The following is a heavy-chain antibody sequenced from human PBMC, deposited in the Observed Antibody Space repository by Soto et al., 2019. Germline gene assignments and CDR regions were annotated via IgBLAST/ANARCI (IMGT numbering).Heavy chain of an antibody. D-gene: IGHD6-6*01. CDR1: GGSFSGYY. V-gene: IGHV4-34*01. CDR2: INHSGST. J-gene: IGHJ6*02. CDR3: ARGRYSSSPRRPRGGMAYYYGMDV. Sequence: PSETLSLTCAVYGGSFSGYYWSWIRQPPGKGLEWIGEINHSGSTNYNPSLKSRVTISVDTSKNQFSLKLSSVTAADTAVYYCARGRYSSSPRRPRGGMAYYYGMDVWGQGTTVTVSS.